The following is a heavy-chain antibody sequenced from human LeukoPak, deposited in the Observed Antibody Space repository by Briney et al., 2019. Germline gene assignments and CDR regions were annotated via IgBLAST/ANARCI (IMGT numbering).Heavy chain of an antibody. D-gene: IGHD6-13*01. CDR2: ISAYNGNT. CDR3: ARTHIAAAGTGWFDP. CDR1: GYTFTSYG. J-gene: IGHJ5*02. V-gene: IGHV1-18*01. Sequence: ASVKVSCKASGYTFTSYGISWVRQAPGQGLEWMGWISAYNGNTNYAQKLQGRVTMTTDTSTSTAYMELRSLISDDTAVYYCARTHIAAAGTGWFDPWGQGTLVTVSS.